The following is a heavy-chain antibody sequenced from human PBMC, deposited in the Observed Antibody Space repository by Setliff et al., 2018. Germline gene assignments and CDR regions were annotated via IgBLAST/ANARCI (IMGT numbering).Heavy chain of an antibody. D-gene: IGHD3-10*01. CDR1: GASITSGGFY. V-gene: IGHV4-61*09. J-gene: IGHJ6*03. CDR2: ISPSGST. Sequence: SETLSLTCSVSGASITSGGFYWTWIRQPAGKGLEWIGHISPSGSTNYNPSLKSRVTISVDTSKNQFSLKLSSVTAADTAVYYCARHVGSRGRGYSYYYYSMDVWGKGTTVTVSS. CDR3: ARHVGSRGRGYSYYYYSMDV.